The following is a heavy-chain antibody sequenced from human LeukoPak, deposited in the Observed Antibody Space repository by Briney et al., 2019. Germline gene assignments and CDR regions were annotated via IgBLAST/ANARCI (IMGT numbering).Heavy chain of an antibody. Sequence: GASVKVSCKASGYTFTSYYMHWVRQAPGQGLEWMGIIIPSGGSTNYAQKFQGRVTMTRDTSTSTVYMELSSLRSEDTAVYYCARDLGRYGSGSYYSFVWFDPWGQGTLVTVSS. CDR2: IIPSGGST. CDR1: GYTFTSYY. CDR3: ARDLGRYGSGSYYSFVWFDP. D-gene: IGHD3-10*01. J-gene: IGHJ5*02. V-gene: IGHV1-46*01.